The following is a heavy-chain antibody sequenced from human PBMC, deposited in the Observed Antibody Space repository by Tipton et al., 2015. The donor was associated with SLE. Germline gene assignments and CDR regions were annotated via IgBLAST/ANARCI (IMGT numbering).Heavy chain of an antibody. CDR3: AKDVGGFDAFDI. D-gene: IGHD3-10*01. CDR1: GFTFSSYS. V-gene: IGHV3-21*01. Sequence: SLRLSCAASGFTFSSYSMNWVRQAPGKGLEWVSSISSSSSYIYYADSVKGRFTISRDNAKNSLYLQMNSLRAEDTAVYYCAKDVGGFDAFDIWGQGTMVTVSS. CDR2: ISSSSSYI. J-gene: IGHJ3*02.